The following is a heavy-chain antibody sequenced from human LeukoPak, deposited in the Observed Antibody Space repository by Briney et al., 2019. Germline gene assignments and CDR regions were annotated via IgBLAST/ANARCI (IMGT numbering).Heavy chain of an antibody. D-gene: IGHD3-22*01. CDR3: AKGRDYYDSSGPGGFDY. CDR2: ISSSSSYI. J-gene: IGHJ4*02. CDR1: GFTFSSYS. Sequence: PGGSLRLSCAASGFTFSSYSMNWVRQAPGKGLEWVSSISSSSSYIYYADSVKGRFTISRDNSKNTLYLQMNSLRAEDTAVYYCAKGRDYYDSSGPGGFDYWGQGTLVTVSS. V-gene: IGHV3-21*04.